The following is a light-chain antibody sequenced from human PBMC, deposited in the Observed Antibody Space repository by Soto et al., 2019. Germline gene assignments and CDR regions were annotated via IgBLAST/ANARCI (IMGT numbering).Light chain of an antibody. Sequence: DIQMTQSPSSLSASVGERVTITCRASQSINSYLNWYQQKPGKAPNLLIYAASSLQSGVPSRVSGSGSVTEFTLTINSLQPADFATDYCQQSYSAPLAFGGGTRVEIK. V-gene: IGKV1-39*01. CDR3: QQSYSAPLA. CDR1: QSINSY. CDR2: AAS. J-gene: IGKJ4*01.